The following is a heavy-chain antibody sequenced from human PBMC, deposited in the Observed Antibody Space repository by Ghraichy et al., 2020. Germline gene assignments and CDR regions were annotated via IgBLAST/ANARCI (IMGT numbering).Heavy chain of an antibody. CDR1: AYTFTDYY. J-gene: IGHJ4*02. V-gene: IGHV1-2*02. D-gene: IGHD1-1*01. CDR3: ARDQTTGIMFDY. Sequence: ASVKVSCKASAYTFTDYYIHWVRQAPGQGLDWMGWINPKTGDTSYAQKFQGRVTMTRDTSINTAYMEVSRLTSDDSAIYLCARDQTTGIMFDYWGQGTVVTGSS. CDR2: INPKTGDT.